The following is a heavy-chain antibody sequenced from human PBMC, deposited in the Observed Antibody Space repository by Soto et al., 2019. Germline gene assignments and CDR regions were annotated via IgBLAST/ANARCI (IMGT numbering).Heavy chain of an antibody. CDR1: GYTFVSHG. Sequence: GASVKVSCKASGYTFVSHGISWVRQAPGQVFEWMGWISADNDNGNSAQKLQGRVTITADKSTSTAYMELSSLRSEDTAVYYCAGRYTTGPYYYHHDLMYVWGQRTTVTVSS. J-gene: IGHJ6*02. D-gene: IGHD2-8*02. CDR2: ISADNDNG. V-gene: IGHV1-18*01. CDR3: AGRYTTGPYYYHHDLMYV.